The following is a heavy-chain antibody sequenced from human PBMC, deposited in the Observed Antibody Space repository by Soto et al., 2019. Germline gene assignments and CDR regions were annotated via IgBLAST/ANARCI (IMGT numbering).Heavy chain of an antibody. CDR1: GYTFTSYG. CDR2: ISAYNGNT. D-gene: IGHD2-15*01. J-gene: IGHJ4*01. V-gene: IGHV1-18*01. Sequence: QVQLVQSGAEVKKPGASVKVSCKASGYTFTSYGISWVRQAPGQGLEWMGWISAYNGNTNYAQKLQGRVTMTTDTSTSTAYMELRSLRSYDTALYHCARSISAGVVAPSYFDYWGHGSLVTVSS. CDR3: ARSISAGVVAPSYFDY.